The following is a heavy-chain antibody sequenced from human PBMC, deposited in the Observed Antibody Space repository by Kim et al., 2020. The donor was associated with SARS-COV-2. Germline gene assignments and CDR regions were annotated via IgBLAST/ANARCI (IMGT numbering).Heavy chain of an antibody. J-gene: IGHJ6*02. CDR1: GFTFSSYD. Sequence: GGSLRLSCAASGFTFSSYDMHWVRQATGKGLEWVSAIGTAGDPYYPGSVKGRFTISRENAKNSLYLQMNSLRAGDTAVYYCARSGFGELGYYYGMDVWGQGTTVTVSS. V-gene: IGHV3-13*05. D-gene: IGHD3-10*01. CDR2: IGTAGDP. CDR3: ARSGFGELGYYYGMDV.